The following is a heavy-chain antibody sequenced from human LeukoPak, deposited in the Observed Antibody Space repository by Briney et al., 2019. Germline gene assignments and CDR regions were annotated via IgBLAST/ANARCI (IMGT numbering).Heavy chain of an antibody. Sequence: PGGSLRLSCSASGFTFGDYGMSWVRQAPGKGLEWVSAISGSGGSTYYADSVKGRFTISRDNSKNTLYLQMNSLRAEDTAVYYCAKGYYYDSSGPPYYYYYYGMDVWGQGTTVTVSS. CDR3: AKGYYYDSSGPPYYYYYYGMDV. J-gene: IGHJ6*02. CDR2: ISGSGGST. CDR1: GFTFGDYG. V-gene: IGHV3-23*01. D-gene: IGHD3-22*01.